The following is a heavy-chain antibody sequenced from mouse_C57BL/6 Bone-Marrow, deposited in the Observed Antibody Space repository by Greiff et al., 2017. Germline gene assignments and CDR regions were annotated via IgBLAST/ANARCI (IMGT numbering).Heavy chain of an antibody. CDR2: IDPETGGT. Sequence: QVQLKESGAELVRPGASVTLSCKASGYTFTDYEMHWVKQTPVHGLEWIGAIDPETGGTAYNQKFKGKAILTADKSSSTAYMELRSLTSEDSAVYYCTRLFDYWGQGTTLTVSS. CDR3: TRLFDY. J-gene: IGHJ2*01. V-gene: IGHV1-15*01. CDR1: GYTFTDYE.